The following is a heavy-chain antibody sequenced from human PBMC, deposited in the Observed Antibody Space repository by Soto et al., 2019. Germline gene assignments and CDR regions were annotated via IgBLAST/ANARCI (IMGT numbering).Heavy chain of an antibody. CDR3: ASTRRVLRFLEWFLDGAFDI. V-gene: IGHV4-34*01. J-gene: IGHJ3*02. D-gene: IGHD3-3*01. CDR2: INHSGST. Sequence: PSETLSLTCAVYGGSFSGYYWSWIRQPPGKGLEWIGEINHSGSTNYNPSLKSRVTISVDTSKNQFSLKLSSVTAADTAVYYCASTRRVLRFLEWFLDGAFDIWGQGTMVTVSS. CDR1: GGSFSGYY.